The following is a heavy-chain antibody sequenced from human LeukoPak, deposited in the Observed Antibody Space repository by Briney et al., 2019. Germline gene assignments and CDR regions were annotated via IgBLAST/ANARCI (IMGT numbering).Heavy chain of an antibody. D-gene: IGHD6-19*01. J-gene: IGHJ4*02. CDR2: MNPNSGNT. V-gene: IGHV1-8*02. Sequence: ASVRVSCKASGYTFTSYDINWVRQATGQGLEWMGWMNPNSGNTGYAQKFQGRVTMTRNTSISTAYMELSSLRSEDTAVYYCARGRESSSRAVPGYWGQGTLVTVSS. CDR1: GYTFTSYD. CDR3: ARGRESSSRAVPGY.